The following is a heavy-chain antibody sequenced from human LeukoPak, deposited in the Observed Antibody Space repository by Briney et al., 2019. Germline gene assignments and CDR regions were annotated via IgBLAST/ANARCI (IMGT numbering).Heavy chain of an antibody. CDR1: GGSFSGYY. CDR2: INHSGST. V-gene: IGHV4-34*01. J-gene: IGHJ4*02. Sequence: PSETLSLTCAVYGGSFSGYYWSWIRQPPGKGLEWIGEINHSGSTNYNPSLKSRVTISVDTSKNQFSLKLSSVTAADTAVYYCARLRCYYGSGSYYPDYWGQGTLVTVSS. CDR3: ARLRCYYGSGSYYPDY. D-gene: IGHD3-10*01.